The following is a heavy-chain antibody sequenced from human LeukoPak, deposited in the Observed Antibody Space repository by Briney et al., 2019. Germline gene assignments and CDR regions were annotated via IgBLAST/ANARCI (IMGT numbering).Heavy chain of an antibody. J-gene: IGHJ4*02. CDR2: IWYDGNNK. D-gene: IGHD4-23*01. CDR3: VRDLDSGGRDY. CDR1: GFTFRNYG. Sequence: PGGSLRLSCAASGFTFRNYGMRWVRQAPGKGLEWVAVIWYDGNNKYYADSVKGRFTISRDNSKNTLYVQMNSLRAEDTAVYYCVRDLDSGGRDYWGQGTLVTASS. V-gene: IGHV3-33*08.